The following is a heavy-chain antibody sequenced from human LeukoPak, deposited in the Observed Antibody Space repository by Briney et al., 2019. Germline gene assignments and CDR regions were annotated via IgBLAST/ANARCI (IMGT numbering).Heavy chain of an antibody. D-gene: IGHD3-22*01. CDR3: ASSKWDYDSSYDY. CDR1: GFTFSDYY. J-gene: IGHJ4*02. CDR2: ISSSGSAR. Sequence: PGGSLRLSCAASGFTFSDYYMSWIRQAPGKGLEWVSYISSSGSARYYADSVKGRFTISRDNAKNSLYLQMNSLRAEDTAVYYCASSKWDYDSSYDYWGQGTLVTVSS. V-gene: IGHV3-11*04.